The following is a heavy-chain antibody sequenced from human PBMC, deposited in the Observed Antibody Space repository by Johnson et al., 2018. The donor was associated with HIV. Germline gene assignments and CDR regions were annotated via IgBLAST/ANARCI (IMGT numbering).Heavy chain of an antibody. J-gene: IGHJ3*02. CDR2: INSDGSST. Sequence: VQLVESGGGLVQPGGSLRLSCAASGFTVSSYWMHWVRQAPGKGLVWVSRINSDGSSTRYADSVKGRFTISRDNAKNTLYLQMNSLRAEDTAVYYCARDDYGGLDAFDIWGQGTMVTVSS. CDR3: ARDDYGGLDAFDI. D-gene: IGHD4-23*01. CDR1: GFTVSSYW. V-gene: IGHV3-74*02.